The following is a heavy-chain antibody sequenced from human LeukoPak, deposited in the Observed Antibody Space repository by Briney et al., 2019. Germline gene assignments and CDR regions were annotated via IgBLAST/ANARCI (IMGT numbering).Heavy chain of an antibody. CDR3: AKRADYDIFRYYYYYMDV. Sequence: GGSLRLSCAASGFTFSSYAMHWVRQAPGKGLEWVAVISYDGSNKYYADSVKGRFTISRDNSKNTLYLQMNSLRAEDTAVYYCAKRADYDIFRYYYYYMDVWGKGTTVTISS. D-gene: IGHD3-9*01. V-gene: IGHV3-30*04. CDR2: ISYDGSNK. J-gene: IGHJ6*03. CDR1: GFTFSSYA.